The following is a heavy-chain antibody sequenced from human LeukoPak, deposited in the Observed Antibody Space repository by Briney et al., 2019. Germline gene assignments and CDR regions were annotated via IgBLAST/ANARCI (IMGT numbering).Heavy chain of an antibody. Sequence: SETLSLTCTVSGSSISSHSWGWVRQPPGEGLEWIGYDSNSGNINYNPALKSRVTISVDTSERQFSLELSSVSAADTAVYYCARDNWGSLDYWGQGILVTVSP. CDR1: GSSISSHS. CDR2: DSNSGNI. D-gene: IGHD7-27*01. CDR3: ARDNWGSLDY. J-gene: IGHJ4*02. V-gene: IGHV4-59*11.